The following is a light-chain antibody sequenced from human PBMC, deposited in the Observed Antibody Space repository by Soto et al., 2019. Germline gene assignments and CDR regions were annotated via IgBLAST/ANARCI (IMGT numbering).Light chain of an antibody. Sequence: EIVLTQSPGTLSLSPGERATLSCRASQSVSSSYLAWYQQKPGQAPRLLIYGASSRATGIPARFSGCGSGTDFTLTISRLEPEDFAVYYCQQYGSSPLITFGQGTRLEIK. CDR3: QQYGSSPLIT. V-gene: IGKV3-20*01. CDR2: GAS. CDR1: QSVSSSY. J-gene: IGKJ5*01.